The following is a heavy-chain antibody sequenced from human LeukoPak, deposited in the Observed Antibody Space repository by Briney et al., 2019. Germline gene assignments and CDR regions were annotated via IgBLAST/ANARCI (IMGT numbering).Heavy chain of an antibody. D-gene: IGHD6-19*01. CDR2: IGTAGNT. Sequence: GGSLRLSCAASGFTFSNYDMHWVRQAPGKGLDWVSVIGTAGNTYYLGSVKGRFTISRENAKNSLFLQMNSLSAGDTAIYYCARSKSYSSGWTDFDYWGQGTLVTVSS. CDR1: GFTFSNYD. CDR3: ARSKSYSSGWTDFDY. V-gene: IGHV3-13*01. J-gene: IGHJ4*02.